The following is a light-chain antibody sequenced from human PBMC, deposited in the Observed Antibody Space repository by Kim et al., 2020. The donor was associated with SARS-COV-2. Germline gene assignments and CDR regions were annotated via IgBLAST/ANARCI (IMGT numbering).Light chain of an antibody. CDR2: AAS. J-gene: IGKJ1*01. CDR1: HDISNY. Sequence: QLTQSPSSLSTSVGNTVTISCRASHDISNYLAWYQQKPGKAPKLLIYAASTLQSGVPSRFSGSGSGTYFALTISSLQPEDFATYYCQQVKTYPWTFGQGTKVDIK. CDR3: QQVKTYPWT. V-gene: IGKV1-9*01.